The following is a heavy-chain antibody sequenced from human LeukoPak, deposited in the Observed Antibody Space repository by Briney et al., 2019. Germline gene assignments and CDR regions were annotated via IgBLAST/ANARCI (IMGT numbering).Heavy chain of an antibody. CDR3: ARTKPGMPFDY. J-gene: IGHJ4*02. CDR2: INPNSGGT. V-gene: IGHV1-2*02. CDR1: GYTFTGYY. D-gene: IGHD7-27*01. Sequence: GASVKVSCKASGYTFTGYYMHWVRQAPGQGLEWMGWINPNSGGTNSAQMFQGRVTMTRDTSISTAYMELSSLTSDDTGVYYCARTKPGMPFDYWGQGTLVTVSS.